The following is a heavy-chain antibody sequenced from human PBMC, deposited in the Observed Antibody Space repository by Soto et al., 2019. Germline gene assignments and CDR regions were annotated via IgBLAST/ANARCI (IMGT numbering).Heavy chain of an antibody. D-gene: IGHD6-19*01. CDR3: ARDPVAGHFDN. CDR1: GYPFTSYD. V-gene: IGHV1-18*04. CDR2: INPYNGDT. J-gene: IGHJ4*02. Sequence: QVQLVQSGGEVRKAGASVRVSCKTSGYPFTSYDISWVRQAPGQGLEWMGWINPYNGDTNYTQTFQGRVTMTRDTATTTVNMELRSLKFDDTAVYFCARDPVAGHFDNWGQGTLVTVSA.